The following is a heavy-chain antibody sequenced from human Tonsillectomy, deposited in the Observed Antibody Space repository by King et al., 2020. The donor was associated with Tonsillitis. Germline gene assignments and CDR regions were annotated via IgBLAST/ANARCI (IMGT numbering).Heavy chain of an antibody. Sequence: VQLQESGPGLVKPSQNLALTCAVSGGSISSGDYSWNWIRQTPGKGLEWIGYIYYTGNSYYNPSLKSRVSISIDTSKNQFSLRLSSVTAADTAVYYCVRAQGDFTFYSWGQGTLVTVSS. D-gene: IGHD2-21*02. J-gene: IGHJ4*02. CDR1: GGSISSGDYS. CDR3: VRAQGDFTFYS. V-gene: IGHV4-30-4*07. CDR2: IYYTGNS.